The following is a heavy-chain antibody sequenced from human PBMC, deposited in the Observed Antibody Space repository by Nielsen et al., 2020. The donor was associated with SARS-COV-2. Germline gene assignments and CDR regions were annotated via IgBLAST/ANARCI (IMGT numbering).Heavy chain of an antibody. CDR2: INHSGST. J-gene: IGHJ5*02. CDR3: ARLRATVTTPS. Sequence: SETLSLTCAVYGGSFSGYYWSWIRQPPGKGLEWIGEINHSGSTNYNPSLKSRVTISVDTSKNQFSLKLSSVTAADTAVYYCARLRATVTTPSWGQGTLATVSS. D-gene: IGHD4-17*01. V-gene: IGHV4-34*01. CDR1: GGSFSGYY.